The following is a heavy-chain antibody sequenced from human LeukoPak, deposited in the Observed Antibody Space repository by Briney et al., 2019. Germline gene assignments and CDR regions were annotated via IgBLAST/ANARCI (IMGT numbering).Heavy chain of an antibody. CDR1: GGSISSGSYY. Sequence: SQTLSLTCTVSGGSISSGSYYWSWIRQPAGKGLEWIGRIYTSGSTNYNPSLKSRVTISVDTSKNQFSLKLSSVTAADTAVDYCAREPRPTNFDYWGQGTLVTVSS. J-gene: IGHJ4*02. D-gene: IGHD2-2*01. CDR2: IYTSGST. CDR3: AREPRPTNFDY. V-gene: IGHV4-61*02.